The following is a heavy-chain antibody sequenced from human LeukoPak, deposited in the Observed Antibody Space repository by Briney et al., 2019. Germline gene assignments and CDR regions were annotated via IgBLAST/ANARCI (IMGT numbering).Heavy chain of an antibody. V-gene: IGHV3-15*01. D-gene: IGHD6-6*01. CDR2: IKSKTHGGTT. CDR3: TTDRGIEARPLFDL. Sequence: GGSLRLSCAASGFTVSSNYMSWVRQAPGKGLEWIGRIKSKTHGGTTDFAAPVKGRFTISKDDSKNTLYLLLNSLKSDDTAKYYCTTDRGIEARPLFDLWGQGILVTVSS. J-gene: IGHJ4*02. CDR1: GFTVSSNY.